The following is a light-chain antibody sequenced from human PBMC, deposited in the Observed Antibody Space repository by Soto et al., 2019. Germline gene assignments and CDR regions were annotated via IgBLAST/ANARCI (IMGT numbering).Light chain of an antibody. V-gene: IGKV3-20*01. J-gene: IGKJ2*01. Sequence: EIVLTQSPDTLSLSPGERATLSCRASQIVNSNRLAWYQQKPGQAPRLLIYGASSRPGGIPDQFSGSGSGTDFTFNINSLEPEDFAVYYCQQYGRSPYTFAQGTKLEI. CDR2: GAS. CDR3: QQYGRSPYT. CDR1: QIVNSNR.